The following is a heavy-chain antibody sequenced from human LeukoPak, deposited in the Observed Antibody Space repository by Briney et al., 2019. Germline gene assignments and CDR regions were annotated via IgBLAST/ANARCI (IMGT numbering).Heavy chain of an antibody. J-gene: IGHJ5*02. D-gene: IGHD6-19*01. Sequence: GASVKVSCKASGYTFTSYGISWVRQAPGQGLEWMGWISAYNGNTNYAQKLQGRVTMTTDTSTSTAYMELRSLRSDDTAVYYCARASQWLVSVYNWFDPWGQGTLVTVSS. CDR3: ARASQWLVSVYNWFDP. V-gene: IGHV1-18*01. CDR2: ISAYNGNT. CDR1: GYTFTSYG.